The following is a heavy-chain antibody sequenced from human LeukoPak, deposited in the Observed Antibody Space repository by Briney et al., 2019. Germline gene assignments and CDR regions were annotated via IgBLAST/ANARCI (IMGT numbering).Heavy chain of an antibody. CDR1: GDSISSGIHY. CDR3: ATIAVAGHFDY. J-gene: IGHJ4*02. D-gene: IGHD6-19*01. V-gene: IGHV4-61*02. CDR2: IYTSGST. Sequence: SETLSLTCTVSGDSISSGIHYWNWIRQPAGKGLEWIGRIYTSGSTNYNPSLKSRVTISLDTSKNQFSLKLSSVTAADTAVYYCATIAVAGHFDYWGQGTLVTVSS.